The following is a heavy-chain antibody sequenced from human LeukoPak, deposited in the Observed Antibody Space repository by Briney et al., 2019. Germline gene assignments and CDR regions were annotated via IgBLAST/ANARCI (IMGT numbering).Heavy chain of an antibody. V-gene: IGHV2-70*11. CDR3: ARIRYYDSSGYFIFDY. Sequence: GSGPTLVKPTQTLTLTCTFSGFSLSTSGMCVSWIRQPPGKALEWLARIDWDDDKYYSTSLKTRLTISKDTSKNQVVLTMTNMDPVDTATYYCARIRYYDSSGYFIFDYWGQGTLVTVSS. CDR2: IDWDDDK. J-gene: IGHJ4*02. CDR1: GFSLSTSGMC. D-gene: IGHD3-22*01.